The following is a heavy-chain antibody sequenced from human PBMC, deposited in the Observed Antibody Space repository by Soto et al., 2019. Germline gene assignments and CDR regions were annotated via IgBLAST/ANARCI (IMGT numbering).Heavy chain of an antibody. CDR1: GFAFSRYG. D-gene: IGHD2-8*01. V-gene: IGHV3-48*02. CDR3: SRDGTDCATGVCYFQH. J-gene: IGHJ1*01. CDR2: ISSSGTTI. Sequence: EVQLVESGGILIQPGGSLRLSCAASGFAFSRYGMNWVRQAPGKGLEWISYISSSGTTIFYADSVKGRFTVSRDNAKNSLYLQMNSLRDEDTAVYYCSRDGTDCATGVCYFQHWGQGTLVTVSS.